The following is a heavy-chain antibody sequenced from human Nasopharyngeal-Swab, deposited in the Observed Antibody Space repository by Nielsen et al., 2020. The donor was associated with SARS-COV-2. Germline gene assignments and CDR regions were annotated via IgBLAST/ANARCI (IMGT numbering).Heavy chain of an antibody. CDR2: ISRSGAYI. CDR3: ARGADAEAYCGGDCFSEYFFDS. D-gene: IGHD2-21*02. V-gene: IGHV3-21*01. CDR1: GFTFPSYS. J-gene: IGHJ4*02. Sequence: GESLKISCAASGFTFPSYSMNWVRQAPGKGLEWVSSISRSGAYIFYADSVKGRFTISRDNTKNSLYLEMNSLRADDTAVYYCARGADAEAYCGGDCFSEYFFDSRGQGTLVTVSS.